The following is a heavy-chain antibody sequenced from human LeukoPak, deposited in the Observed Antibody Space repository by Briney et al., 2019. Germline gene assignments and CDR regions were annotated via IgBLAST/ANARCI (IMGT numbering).Heavy chain of an antibody. CDR2: IYPGDSDT. V-gene: IGHV5-51*01. D-gene: IGHD2-21*02. Sequence: GESLKISCKGSGYSFTSYWIGWVRQMPGKGLEWMGIIYPGDSDTRYSPSFQGQVTISADKSISTAYLQWSSLKASGTAMYYCAIYCGGDCYPAPFDYWGQGTLVTVSS. J-gene: IGHJ4*02. CDR1: GYSFTSYW. CDR3: AIYCGGDCYPAPFDY.